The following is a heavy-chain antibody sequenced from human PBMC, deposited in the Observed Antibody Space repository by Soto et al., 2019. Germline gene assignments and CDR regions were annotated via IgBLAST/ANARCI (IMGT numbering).Heavy chain of an antibody. Sequence: QVHLVQSGAEVEKPGASVKVSCKASGFTLTRYALHWVRQAPGQRLEYMGWINAGNGDTGHPQKFQGRVTMTRDIPASTVYMELSSLTSEDTAVYYCARKEVRTSFPFDLWGQGTVVVVSS. CDR1: GFTLTRYA. CDR2: INAGNGDT. CDR3: ARKEVRTSFPFDL. V-gene: IGHV1-3*01. J-gene: IGHJ3*01.